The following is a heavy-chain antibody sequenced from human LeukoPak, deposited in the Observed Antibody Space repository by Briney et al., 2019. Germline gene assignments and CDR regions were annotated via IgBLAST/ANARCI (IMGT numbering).Heavy chain of an antibody. CDR1: GGSISSYY. J-gene: IGHJ4*02. CDR3: AGGYDSSGYYLPPFDY. V-gene: IGHV4-59*08. D-gene: IGHD3-22*01. CDR2: IYYSGST. Sequence: SETLSLTCTVSGGSISSYYWSWIRQPPGKGLEWIGCIYYSGSTNYNPSLKSRVTISVDTSKNQFSLKLSSVTAADTAVYYCAGGYDSSGYYLPPFDYWGQGTLVTVSS.